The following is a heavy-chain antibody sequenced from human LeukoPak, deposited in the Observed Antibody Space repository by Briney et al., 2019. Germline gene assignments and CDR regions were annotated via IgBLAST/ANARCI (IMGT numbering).Heavy chain of an antibody. V-gene: IGHV3-30*04. J-gene: IGHJ4*02. CDR3: ARAIRIGAPSVN. D-gene: IGHD1-26*01. Sequence: GGSLRLSCAASGFTFSSYAMHWVRQAPGKGPEWVAVISYDGSNKYYADSVKGRFTISRDNSKNTLYLQMNSLRAEDTAVYYCARAIRIGAPSVNWGQGTLVTVSS. CDR2: ISYDGSNK. CDR1: GFTFSSYA.